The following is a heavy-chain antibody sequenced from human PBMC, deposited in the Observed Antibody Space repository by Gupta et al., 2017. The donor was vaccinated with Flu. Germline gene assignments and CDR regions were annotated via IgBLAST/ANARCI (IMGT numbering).Heavy chain of an antibody. V-gene: IGHV4-39*01. Sequence: ISSSTYYWGWIRQPPGKGLEWVGSFYYGGTTYYNPSLKSRVTISVDTSKSQFSLKLSSVTAADTAVYYGARLRSPFSSGWYWGQGTLVTVSS. CDR2: FYYGGTT. J-gene: IGHJ4*02. CDR1: ISSSTYY. D-gene: IGHD6-19*01. CDR3: ARLRSPFSSGWY.